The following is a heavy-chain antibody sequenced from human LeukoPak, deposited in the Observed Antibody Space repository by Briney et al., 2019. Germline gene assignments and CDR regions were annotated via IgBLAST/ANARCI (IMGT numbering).Heavy chain of an antibody. D-gene: IGHD2-2*01. Sequence: ASVKVSCQASGYTFTGYYMHWVRQAPGQGLEWMGWIKPNSGGTNYAQKFQGRVTMTRDTSISTAYMELSRLRSDDTAVYYCARAKLVVVPAATPPGYWGQGTLVTVSS. CDR2: IKPNSGGT. CDR1: GYTFTGYY. CDR3: ARAKLVVVPAATPPGY. J-gene: IGHJ4*02. V-gene: IGHV1-2*02.